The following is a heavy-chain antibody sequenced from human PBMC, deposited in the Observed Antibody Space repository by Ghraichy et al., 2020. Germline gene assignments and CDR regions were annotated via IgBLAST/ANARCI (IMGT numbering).Heavy chain of an antibody. J-gene: IGHJ5*02. Sequence: ASVKVSCKASGYTFTSYDINWVRQATGQGLEWMGWMNPNSGNTGYAQKFQGRVTITRNTSISTAYMELSSLRSEDTAVYYCARGRVDEKVRGVIIEYNWFDPWGQGTLVTVSS. CDR1: GYTFTSYD. CDR2: MNPNSGNT. V-gene: IGHV1-8*03. D-gene: IGHD3-10*01. CDR3: ARGRVDEKVRGVIIEYNWFDP.